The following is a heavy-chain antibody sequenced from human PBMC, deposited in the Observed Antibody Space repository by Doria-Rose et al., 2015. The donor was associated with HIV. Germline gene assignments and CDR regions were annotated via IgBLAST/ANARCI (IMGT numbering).Heavy chain of an antibody. Sequence: VQLQQSGGGLVQPGGSLRLSCAVSGFTFSDHYMDWVRQAPGEGLEWVARSKNKANGYSTHYAASVNGRFTISRDESKNSLFLQMNSLKSEDTAVYYCARGVRGLGFDHWGQGALVTVSS. CDR2: SKNKANGYST. V-gene: IGHV3-72*01. CDR3: ARGVRGLGFDH. J-gene: IGHJ4*02. D-gene: IGHD3-10*01. CDR1: GFTFSDHY.